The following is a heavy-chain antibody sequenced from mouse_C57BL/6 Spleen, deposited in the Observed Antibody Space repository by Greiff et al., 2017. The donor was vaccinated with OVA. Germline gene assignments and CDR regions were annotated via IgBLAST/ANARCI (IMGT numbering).Heavy chain of an antibody. CDR2: INPNNGGT. Sequence: EVQLVESGPELVKPGASVKIPCKASGYTFTDYNMDWVKQSHGKSLEWIGDINPNNGGTIYNQKFKGKATLTVDKSSSTAYMELRSLTSEDTAVYYCARSGSSYDWYFDVWGTGTTVTVSS. CDR1: GYTFTDYN. D-gene: IGHD1-1*01. CDR3: ARSGSSYDWYFDV. V-gene: IGHV1-18*01. J-gene: IGHJ1*03.